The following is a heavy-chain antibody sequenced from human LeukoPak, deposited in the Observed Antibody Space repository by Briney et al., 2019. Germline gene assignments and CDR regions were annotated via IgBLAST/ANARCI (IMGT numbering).Heavy chain of an antibody. CDR3: AKSLRGTRSYYYYYMDV. V-gene: IGHV3-23*01. D-gene: IGHD3-16*01. CDR1: GFTFSSYA. J-gene: IGHJ6*03. CDR2: MSTDGVAT. Sequence: GGSLRLSCAASGFTFSSYAMSWVRQAPGKGLEWVSTMSTDGVATYYADSVKGRFTISRDNSKNTLYLQMNSLRADDTAVYYCAKSLRGTRSYYYYYMDVWGKGTTVTVSS.